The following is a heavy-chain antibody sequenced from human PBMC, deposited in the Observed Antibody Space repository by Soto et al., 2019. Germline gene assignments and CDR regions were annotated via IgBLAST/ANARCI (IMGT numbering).Heavy chain of an antibody. CDR2: IYYSGST. D-gene: IGHD3-10*01. J-gene: IGHJ6*03. Sequence: SETLSLTCTVSGGSISSGGYYWSWIRQHPGKGLEWIGYIYYSGSTYYNPSLKSRVTISVGTSKNQFSLKLSSMTAADTAVYYCARMVRGSNIDYYNYIDVWGKGTTVTVSS. CDR3: ARMVRGSNIDYYNYIDV. V-gene: IGHV4-31*03. CDR1: GGSISSGGYY.